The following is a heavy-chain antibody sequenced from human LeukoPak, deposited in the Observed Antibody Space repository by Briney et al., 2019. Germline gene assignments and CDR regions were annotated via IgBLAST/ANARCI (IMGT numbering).Heavy chain of an antibody. V-gene: IGHV1-2*02. CDR1: GYTFTGYY. CDR3: ARWGALYCSSTSCYRGLDY. D-gene: IGHD2-2*01. Sequence: GASVKVSCKASGYTFTGYYMHWVRQAPGQGLEWMGWINPNSGGTNYAQKFQGRVTMTRDTSISTAYMEQSRLRSDDTAVYYCARWGALYCSSTSCYRGLDYWGQGTLVTVSS. J-gene: IGHJ4*02. CDR2: INPNSGGT.